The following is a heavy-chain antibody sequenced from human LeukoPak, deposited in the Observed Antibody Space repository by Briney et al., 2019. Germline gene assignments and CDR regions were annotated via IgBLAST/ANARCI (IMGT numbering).Heavy chain of an antibody. J-gene: IGHJ4*02. Sequence: SQTLSLTCTVSGGSISSGSEYWSWIRQPAGKGLEWIGRIYTSGSTNYNPSLKSRVNISVHTSHNQFSLTLRSVTAAATAVYSCARGDGYDLDYWGRGPLVTVSS. CDR3: ARGDGYDLDY. CDR2: IYTSGST. CDR1: GGSISSGSEY. V-gene: IGHV4-61*02. D-gene: IGHD5-24*01.